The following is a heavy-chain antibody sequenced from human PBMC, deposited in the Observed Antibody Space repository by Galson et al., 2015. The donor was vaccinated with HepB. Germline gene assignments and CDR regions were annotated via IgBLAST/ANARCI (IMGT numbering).Heavy chain of an antibody. CDR3: ARVGGRGAVDY. V-gene: IGHV6-1*01. CDR2: TYYRSKWHK. D-gene: IGHD3-3*01. CDR1: GDSVSSDSAA. J-gene: IGHJ4*02. Sequence: CAISGDSVSSDSAAWNWIGQSPSRGLEWLGRTYYRSKWHKDYAASVKSRIVTNPDTSKNQFSLQLNSVTPEDTAVYYCARVGGRGAVDYWGQGTLVTVSS.